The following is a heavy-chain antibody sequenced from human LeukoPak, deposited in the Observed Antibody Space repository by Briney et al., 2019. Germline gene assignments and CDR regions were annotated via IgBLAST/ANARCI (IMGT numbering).Heavy chain of an antibody. CDR2: ISSSGSTI. J-gene: IGHJ4*02. CDR3: VRDRHYIGNREVRFPY. CDR1: GFTFSSYE. Sequence: PGGSLRLSCAASGFTFSSYEMNWVRQAPGKGLEWVSYISSSGSTIYYADSVRGRFTISRDNAKNSLDLQMNSLRVEDTAVYYCVRDRHYIGNREVRFPYWGQGALVTVSS. V-gene: IGHV3-48*03. D-gene: IGHD3-10*01.